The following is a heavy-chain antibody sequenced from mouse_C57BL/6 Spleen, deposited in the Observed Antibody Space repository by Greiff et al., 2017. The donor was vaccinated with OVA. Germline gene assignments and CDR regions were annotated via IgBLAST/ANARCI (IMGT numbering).Heavy chain of an antibody. V-gene: IGHV3-6*01. CDR3: AREPLITTVVATGYFDY. CDR1: GYSITSGYY. J-gene: IGHJ2*01. CDR2: ISYDGSN. D-gene: IGHD1-1*01. Sequence: EVKLMESGPGLVKPSQSLSLTCSVTGYSITSGYYWNWIRQFPGNKLEWMGYISYDGSNNYNPSLKNRISITRDTSKNQFFLKLNSVTTEDTATYYCAREPLITTVVATGYFDYWGQGTTLTVSS.